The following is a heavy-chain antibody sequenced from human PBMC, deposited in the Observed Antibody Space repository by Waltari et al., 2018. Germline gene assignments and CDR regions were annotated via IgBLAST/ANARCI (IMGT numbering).Heavy chain of an antibody. CDR3: ASYDFDSRGYTYGMDV. V-gene: IGHV3-72*01. D-gene: IGHD3-22*01. J-gene: IGHJ6*02. Sequence: EVQLVESGGGLVQPGGSLRLSCEASRFSFSDHYLDWVRQAPGKGLEWVGRSRDKANSYTTEFAASVKGRFTISRDDSKKSLYLQMDSLKTEDTAVYYCASYDFDSRGYTYGMDVWGQGTTVTVSS. CDR1: RFSFSDHY. CDR2: SRDKANSYTT.